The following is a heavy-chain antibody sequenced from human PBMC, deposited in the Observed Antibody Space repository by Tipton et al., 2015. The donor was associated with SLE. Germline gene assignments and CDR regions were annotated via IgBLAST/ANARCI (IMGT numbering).Heavy chain of an antibody. V-gene: IGHV4-61*01. J-gene: IGHJ3*02. CDR1: GGSISSGSYY. CDR3: ARSSGGDDAFDI. Sequence: TLSLTCTVSGGSISSGSYYWSWIRQPPGKGLEWIGYIYYSGSTNYNPSLKSRVTISVDTSKNQFSLKLSSVTAADTAVYYCARSSGGDDAFDIWGQGTMVTVSS. CDR2: IYYSGST. D-gene: IGHD2-15*01.